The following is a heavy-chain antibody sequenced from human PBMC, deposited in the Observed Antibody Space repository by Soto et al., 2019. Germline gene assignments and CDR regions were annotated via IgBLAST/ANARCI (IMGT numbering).Heavy chain of an antibody. CDR3: ARGGLYITKNYYYYMDV. J-gene: IGHJ6*03. D-gene: IGHD3-10*01. Sequence: QVQLVESGGGVVQPGRSLRLSCAASGFTFSSYGMHWVRQAPGKGLEWVAVIWYDGSNKYYADSVKGRFTISRDNSKNTLYLQMNSLRAEDTAVYYSARGGLYITKNYYYYMDVWGKGTTVTVSS. CDR1: GFTFSSYG. CDR2: IWYDGSNK. V-gene: IGHV3-33*01.